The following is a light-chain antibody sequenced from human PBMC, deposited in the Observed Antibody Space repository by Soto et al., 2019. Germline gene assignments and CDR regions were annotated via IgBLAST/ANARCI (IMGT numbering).Light chain of an antibody. CDR1: QSVSSSY. J-gene: IGKJ1*01. CDR3: QLHTA. V-gene: IGKV3-20*01. Sequence: EIVLTQSPGTLSLSPGERATLSCRASQSVSSSYLAWYQQKPGQAPRLLIYGASSRAIGIPDRFSGSGSGTDFTLTISSLEPEDFAVYYCQLHTAFGQGTRWIS. CDR2: GAS.